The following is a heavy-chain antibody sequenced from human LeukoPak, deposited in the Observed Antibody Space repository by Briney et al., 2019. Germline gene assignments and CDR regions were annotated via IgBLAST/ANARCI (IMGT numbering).Heavy chain of an antibody. J-gene: IGHJ4*02. CDR1: GGTFSSYA. D-gene: IGHD3/OR15-3a*01. V-gene: IGHV1-69*05. Sequence: SVKVSCKASGGTFSSYAISWVRQAPGQGLEWMGRIIPIFGTANYAQKFQGRVTSTTDESTSTAYMELSSLRSADTAVYYCAISGLAQPVGLWDYWGQGTLVTVSS. CDR3: AISGLAQPVGLWDY. CDR2: IIPIFGTA.